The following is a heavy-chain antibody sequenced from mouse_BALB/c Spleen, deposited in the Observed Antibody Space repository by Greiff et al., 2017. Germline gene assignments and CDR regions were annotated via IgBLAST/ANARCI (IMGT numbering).Heavy chain of an antibody. CDR1: GFTFSSYA. CDR3: ARETARASWFAY. D-gene: IGHD3-2*01. J-gene: IGHJ3*01. V-gene: IGHV5-9-4*01. Sequence: EVQLVESGGGLVKPGGSLKLSCAASGFTFSSYAMSWVRQSPEKRLEWVAEISSGGSYTYYPDTVTGRFTISRDNAKNTLYLEMSSLRSEDTAMYYCARETARASWFAYWGQGTLVTVSA. CDR2: ISSGGSYT.